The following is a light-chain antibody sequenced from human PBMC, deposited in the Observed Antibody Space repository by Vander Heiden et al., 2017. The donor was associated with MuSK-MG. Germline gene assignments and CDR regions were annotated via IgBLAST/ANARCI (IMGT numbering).Light chain of an antibody. CDR2: YDD. CDR1: SSNIGNNA. Sequence: QSVLTQPPSVSEAPRQRVTISCSGSSSNIGNNAVNWYQQLPGKAPKLLIYYDDRRPSGVSDRFSGSKSGTSASLAISGLQAEDEADYYCAAWDDRRNGPVFGGGTKLTVL. CDR3: AAWDDRRNGPV. V-gene: IGLV1-36*01. J-gene: IGLJ2*01.